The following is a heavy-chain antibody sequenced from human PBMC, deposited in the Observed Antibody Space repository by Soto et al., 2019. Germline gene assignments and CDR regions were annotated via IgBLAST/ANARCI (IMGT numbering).Heavy chain of an antibody. CDR3: VRDRYSSSGWFDP. Sequence: SQTLSLTCAISGDSVSSNSAAWNWIRQSPSGGLEWLGRTYYRSRFFSDYAESVKSRIIINPDTSKNQFSQQLKSVTPEDTAVYYCVRDRYSSSGWFDPWGQGTPVTVSS. CDR1: GDSVSSNSAA. J-gene: IGHJ5*02. D-gene: IGHD3-10*01. CDR2: TYYRSRFFS. V-gene: IGHV6-1*01.